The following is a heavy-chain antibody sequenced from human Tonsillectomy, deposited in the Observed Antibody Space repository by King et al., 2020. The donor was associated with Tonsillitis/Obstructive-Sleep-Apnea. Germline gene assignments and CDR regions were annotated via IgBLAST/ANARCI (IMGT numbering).Heavy chain of an antibody. V-gene: IGHV3-23*04. CDR3: AKMGGWNYHLQSDYFDC. CDR1: GFTFRTYA. Sequence: VQLVESGGGLVQPGGSLRLSCAASGFTFRTYAMSWVRQAPGKGLEWVSAIGTDGVTTYYADSVKARFTISRDNSKNTLFLQMNSLGAEDTAIYYCAKMGGWNYHLQSDYFDCWGQGTLVTVSS. J-gene: IGHJ4*02. CDR2: IGTDGVTT. D-gene: IGHD6-19*01.